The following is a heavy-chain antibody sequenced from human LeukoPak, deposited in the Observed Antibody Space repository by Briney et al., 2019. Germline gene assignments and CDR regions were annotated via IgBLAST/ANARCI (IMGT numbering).Heavy chain of an antibody. CDR1: GFTFSSYG. Sequence: PGGSLRLSCAASGFTFSSYGMHWVRQAPGKGLEWVAFIRYDGSNKYYADSVKGRFTISRDNSKNTLYLQMNSLRAEDTAVYYCAKDLQRIAADYFDYWGQGTLVTVSS. CDR3: AKDLQRIAADYFDY. V-gene: IGHV3-30*02. J-gene: IGHJ4*02. D-gene: IGHD6-25*01. CDR2: IRYDGSNK.